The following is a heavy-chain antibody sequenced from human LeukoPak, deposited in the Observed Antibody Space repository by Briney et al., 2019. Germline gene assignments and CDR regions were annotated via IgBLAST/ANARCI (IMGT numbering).Heavy chain of an antibody. D-gene: IGHD3-9*01. CDR2: IYYSGST. J-gene: IGHJ6*03. CDR1: GGSISSSSYY. Sequence: PSETLSLTCTVSGGSISSSSYYWGWIRQPPGKGLEWIGSIYYSGSTYYNPSLKSRVTISVDTSKNQFSLKLSSVTAADTAVYYCARDRHYDILTGYYRNYYYYYMDVWGKGTTVTVSS. V-gene: IGHV4-39*07. CDR3: ARDRHYDILTGYYRNYYYYYMDV.